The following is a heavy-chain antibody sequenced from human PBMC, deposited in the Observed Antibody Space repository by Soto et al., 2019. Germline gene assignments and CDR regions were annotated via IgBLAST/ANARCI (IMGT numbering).Heavy chain of an antibody. J-gene: IGHJ4*02. CDR2: IYRTGST. Sequence: SETLSLTCAVSGGSFTSNNWWTWVRQPPGQGLEWIGEIYRTGSTNYNPSLKSRVTISLDKSENQFSLKVTSLTAADTAVYYCARRAPGTSVDYWGQGTLVTVSS. D-gene: IGHD1-7*01. CDR1: GGSFTSNNW. V-gene: IGHV4-4*02. CDR3: ARRAPGTSVDY.